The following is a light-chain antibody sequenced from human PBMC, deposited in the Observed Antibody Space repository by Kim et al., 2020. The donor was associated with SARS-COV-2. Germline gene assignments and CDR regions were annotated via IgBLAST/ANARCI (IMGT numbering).Light chain of an antibody. V-gene: IGKV3-15*01. CDR1: QSISTN. J-gene: IGKJ1*01. Sequence: PGDRATLSCRASQSISTNLAWFQQKPGQAPRLLIYGASTRATGIPARFSGSGSGTEFTLTITISSLRSEDFAVYFCQQYQDWPRTFGQGTKVDIK. CDR2: GAS. CDR3: QQYQDWPRT.